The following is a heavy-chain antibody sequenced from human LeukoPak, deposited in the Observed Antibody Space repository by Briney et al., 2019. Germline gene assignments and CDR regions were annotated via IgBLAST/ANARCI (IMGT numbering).Heavy chain of an antibody. CDR3: ARDRQWLVD. D-gene: IGHD6-19*01. V-gene: IGHV4-59*01. Sequence: SETLSLTCTVSGGSISDYYWSWIRQPPGKGLEWLGYIHYSGSTNYNPSLKSRVTISLDTSNNQFSLKLSSVTAADTAAYYCARDRQWLVDWGQGTLVTVSS. CDR1: GGSISDYY. J-gene: IGHJ4*02. CDR2: IHYSGST.